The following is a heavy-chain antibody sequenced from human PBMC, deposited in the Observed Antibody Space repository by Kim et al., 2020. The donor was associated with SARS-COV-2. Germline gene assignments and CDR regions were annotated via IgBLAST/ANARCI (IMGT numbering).Heavy chain of an antibody. CDR3: ARAVSAVAGTGRWFDP. J-gene: IGHJ5*02. D-gene: IGHD6-19*01. V-gene: IGHV3-30*07. Sequence: SVKGRFTNSRDNSKNTLYRKMNSLRAEDTAVYYCARAVSAVAGTGRWFDPWGQGTLVTVSS.